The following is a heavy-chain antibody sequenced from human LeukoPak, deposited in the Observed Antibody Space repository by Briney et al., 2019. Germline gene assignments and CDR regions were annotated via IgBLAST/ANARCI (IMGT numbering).Heavy chain of an antibody. D-gene: IGHD3-3*02. CDR3: AKDSHSGIFGVFGI. V-gene: IGHV3-9*03. CDR1: GFTFDDSA. J-gene: IGHJ3*02. Sequence: PGGSLRLSCAASGFTFDDSAMHWVRQAPGKGLEWVSGISWDTNNIVYADSVKGRFTISRDNAKNSLYLQMNSLRAEDMALYYCAKDSHSGIFGVFGIWGQGTMVTVSS. CDR2: ISWDTNNI.